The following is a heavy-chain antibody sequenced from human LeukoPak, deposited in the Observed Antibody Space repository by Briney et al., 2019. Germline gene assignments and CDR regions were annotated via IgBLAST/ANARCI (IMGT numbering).Heavy chain of an antibody. CDR3: ARANRLSLAVAGAY. J-gene: IGHJ4*02. CDR2: ISAYNGNT. Sequence: ASVKVSCKASGYTFTSYGISWVRQAPGQGLEWVGWISAYNGNTNYAQKLQGRVTMTTDTSTSTAYMELRSLRSDGTAVYYCARANRLSLAVAGAYWGQGTLVTVSS. D-gene: IGHD6-19*01. V-gene: IGHV1-18*01. CDR1: GYTFTSYG.